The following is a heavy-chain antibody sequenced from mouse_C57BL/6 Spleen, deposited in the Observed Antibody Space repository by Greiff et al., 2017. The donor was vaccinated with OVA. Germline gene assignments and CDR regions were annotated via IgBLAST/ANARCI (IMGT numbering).Heavy chain of an antibody. J-gene: IGHJ1*03. CDR3: ARGGLSLSWYFDV. CDR2: ISYDGSN. D-gene: IGHD6-5*01. CDR1: GYSITSGYY. Sequence: VQLKQSGPGLVKPSQSLSLTCSVTGYSITSGYYWNWIRQFPGNKLEWMGYISYDGSNNYNPSLKNRISITRDTSKNQFFLKLNSVTTEDTATYYCARGGLSLSWYFDVWGTGTTVTVSS. V-gene: IGHV3-6*01.